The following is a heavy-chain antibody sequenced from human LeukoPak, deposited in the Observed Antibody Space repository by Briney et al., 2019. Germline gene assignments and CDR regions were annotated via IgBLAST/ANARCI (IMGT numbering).Heavy chain of an antibody. D-gene: IGHD2-2*01. CDR2: INAGNGDT. CDR1: GYTFTSYA. Sequence: ASVKVSCKASGYTFTSYAMHWVRHAPAQRLEWMGLINAGNGDTKNSQKFQRRVNITRDTSASTAYMELSSVRSEDTAVYYCARSQGDVPAAKYYYYYGMDVWGKGTTVTVSS. CDR3: ARSQGDVPAAKYYYYYGMDV. J-gene: IGHJ6*04. V-gene: IGHV1-3*01.